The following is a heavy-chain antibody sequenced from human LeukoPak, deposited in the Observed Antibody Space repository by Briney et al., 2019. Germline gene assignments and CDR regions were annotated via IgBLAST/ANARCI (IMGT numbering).Heavy chain of an antibody. V-gene: IGHV4-38-2*02. CDR3: ARGGKHNSGYGMDV. Sequence: SETLSLTCTVSGYSISSGYYWGWIRQPPGKGLEWIGSIYHSGSTYYNPSLKSRVTISVDTSKNQFSLKLSSVTAADTAVYYCARGGKHNSGYGMDVWGKGTTVTVSS. CDR1: GYSISSGYY. D-gene: IGHD3-22*01. CDR2: IYHSGST. J-gene: IGHJ6*04.